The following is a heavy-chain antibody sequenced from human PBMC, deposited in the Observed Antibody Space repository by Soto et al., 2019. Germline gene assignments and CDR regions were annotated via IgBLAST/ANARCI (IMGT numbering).Heavy chain of an antibody. J-gene: IGHJ4*02. CDR3: ARRGGSSSWPLDY. CDR1: GFTFSSYS. D-gene: IGHD6-13*01. Sequence: GGSLRLSCAASGFTFSSYSMNWVRQAPGKGLEWVSSISSSSSYIYYADSVKGRFTISRDNAKNSLYLQMNSLRAEDTAVYYCARRGGSSSWPLDYWGQGTLVTVSS. CDR2: ISSSSSYI. V-gene: IGHV3-21*01.